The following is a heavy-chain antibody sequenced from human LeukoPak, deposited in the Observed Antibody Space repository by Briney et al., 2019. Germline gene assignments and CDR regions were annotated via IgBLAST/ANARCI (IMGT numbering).Heavy chain of an antibody. V-gene: IGHV3-23*01. CDR2: ISDSGGTT. J-gene: IGHJ4*02. CDR1: GFTFSNLA. Sequence: GGSLRLSCVASGFTFSNLAMGWVRQAPGKGLEWVSVISDSGGTTYYADSVKGRFTISKDNSRNTLYLQMNSLRVDDTAVDYCAKDARRYSGWYFFDHWGQGTLVTVSS. D-gene: IGHD6-19*01. CDR3: AKDARRYSGWYFFDH.